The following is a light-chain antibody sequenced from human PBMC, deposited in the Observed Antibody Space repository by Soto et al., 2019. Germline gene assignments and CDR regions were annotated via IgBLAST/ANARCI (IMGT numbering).Light chain of an antibody. V-gene: IGLV2-14*03. CDR1: ISDDGGYNY. J-gene: IGLJ1*01. Sequence: QSVLTQPASVSGSPGQSITISCTGTISDDGGYNYVSWYQHHPGKAPKLLIYDVSNRPSGVSNRFSGSKSDNTASLTISGLQPEDKADYYCSSYTTSNTRQIVFGTGTKVTVL. CDR2: DVS. CDR3: SSYTTSNTRQIV.